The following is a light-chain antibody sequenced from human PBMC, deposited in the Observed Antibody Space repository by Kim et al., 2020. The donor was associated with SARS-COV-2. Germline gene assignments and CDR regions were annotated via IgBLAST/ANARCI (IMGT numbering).Light chain of an antibody. V-gene: IGLV3-1*01. CDR1: KLGDKY. J-gene: IGLJ3*02. CDR2: QDS. Sequence: SYELTQPPSVSVSPGQTASITCSGDKLGDKYACWYQQKPGQSPVLVIYQDSKRPSGIPERFSGSNSGNTVTLTISGTQAHDEADYYCQAWDSSTGGVFGG. CDR3: QAWDSSTGGV.